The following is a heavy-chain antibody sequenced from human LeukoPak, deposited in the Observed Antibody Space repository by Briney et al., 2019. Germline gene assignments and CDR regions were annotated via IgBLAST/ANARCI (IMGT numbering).Heavy chain of an antibody. CDR1: GFTFSSYA. CDR3: ARMNYVSSGWGAPFDY. D-gene: IGHD1-7*01. J-gene: IGHJ4*02. CDR2: ISGSGGST. V-gene: IGHV3-23*01. Sequence: PGGSLRLSCAASGFTFSSYAMSWVRQAPGKGLEWVPAISGSGGSTYYADSVKGRFTISRDNSKNTLYLQMNSLRAEDTAVYYCARMNYVSSGWGAPFDYWGQGTLVTVSS.